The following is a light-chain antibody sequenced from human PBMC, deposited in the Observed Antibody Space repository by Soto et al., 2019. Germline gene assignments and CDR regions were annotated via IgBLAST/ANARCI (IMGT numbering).Light chain of an antibody. CDR1: SGINVGTYR. Sequence: QPVLTQPSSLSASPGASASLTCTLRSGINVGTYRIYWYQQKPGSPPQYLLRYKSDSDKQQGSGVPSRFSGSKDASANAGILLISGLRSEDEADYYCMIWHSSSVVFGGGTKLTVL. V-gene: IGLV5-45*03. CDR2: YKSDSDK. J-gene: IGLJ2*01. CDR3: MIWHSSSVV.